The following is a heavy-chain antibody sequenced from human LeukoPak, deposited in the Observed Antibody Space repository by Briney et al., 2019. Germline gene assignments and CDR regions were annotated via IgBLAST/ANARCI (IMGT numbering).Heavy chain of an antibody. V-gene: IGHV4-4*07. CDR3: ARDSRVVPAAIPDYYYYMDV. CDR1: GGSISSYY. D-gene: IGHD2-2*02. J-gene: IGHJ6*03. CDR2: IYTSGST. Sequence: SETLSLTCTVSGGSISSYYWSWIRQPAGKGLEWIGRIYTSGSTNYNPSLKSRVTMSVDTSKNQFSLKLSSVTAADTAVYYCARDSRVVPAAIPDYYYYMDVWGKGTTVTVSS.